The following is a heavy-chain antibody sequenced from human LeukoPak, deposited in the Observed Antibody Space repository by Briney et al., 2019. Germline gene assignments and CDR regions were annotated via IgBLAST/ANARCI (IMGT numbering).Heavy chain of an antibody. Sequence: GGSLRLSCAASGFTFSSYAMSWVRQAPGKGLEWVSAISGSGGSTYYADSVKGRFTISRDNSKNTLYLQMNSLRAEDTAVYYCASLRGSYYVVDYWGQGTLVTVSS. CDR2: ISGSGGST. D-gene: IGHD1-26*01. V-gene: IGHV3-23*01. CDR3: ASLRGSYYVVDY. CDR1: GFTFSSYA. J-gene: IGHJ4*02.